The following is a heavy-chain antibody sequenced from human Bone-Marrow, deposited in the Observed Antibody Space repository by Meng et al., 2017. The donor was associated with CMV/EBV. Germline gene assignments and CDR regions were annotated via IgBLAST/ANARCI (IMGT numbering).Heavy chain of an antibody. CDR1: GFTFSSYA. V-gene: IGHV3-23*01. Sequence: GESLKISCAASGFTFSSYAMSWVRQAPGKGLEWVSAISGSGGSTYYADSVKGRFTISRDNSKNTLYLQMNSLRAEDTAVYYCAKDRSDHYRYWSGGSSYGWFDPWGQGTLVTVSS. D-gene: IGHD2-15*01. J-gene: IGHJ5*02. CDR3: AKDRSDHYRYWSGGSSYGWFDP. CDR2: ISGSGGST.